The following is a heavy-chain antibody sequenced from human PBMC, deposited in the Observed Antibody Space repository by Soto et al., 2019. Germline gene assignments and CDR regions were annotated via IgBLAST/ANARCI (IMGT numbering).Heavy chain of an antibody. Sequence: VGSLRLSCAASGFTFSTYALHWVRQAPGKGLEWVAVISYDGSNKNYADSVKGRFTISRDNSESTLYLQMNSLRAEDTAIYYCARDSVAYDPYDSFDYSGQGTLVTVSS. V-gene: IGHV3-30-3*01. D-gene: IGHD5-12*01. J-gene: IGHJ4*02. CDR1: GFTFSTYA. CDR2: ISYDGSNK. CDR3: ARDSVAYDPYDSFDY.